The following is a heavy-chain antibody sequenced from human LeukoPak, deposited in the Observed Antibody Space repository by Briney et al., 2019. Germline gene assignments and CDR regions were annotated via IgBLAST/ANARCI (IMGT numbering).Heavy chain of an antibody. J-gene: IGHJ3*02. D-gene: IGHD4-23*01. CDR3: SRDGYGGNTAPRAFDI. V-gene: IGHV1-8*01. CDR1: GYTFTIYD. CDR2: VNPNSGGT. Sequence: ASVKVSCKASGYTFTIYDINWVRQAPGQGLEWVGWVNPNSGGTVYAQNFQGRVTMTRDTSIGTAYMEMNSLRSEDTAVYYCSRDGYGGNTAPRAFDIWGQGTMVTVSS.